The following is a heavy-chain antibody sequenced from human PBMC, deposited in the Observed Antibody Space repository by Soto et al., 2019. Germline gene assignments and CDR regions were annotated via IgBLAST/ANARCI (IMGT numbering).Heavy chain of an antibody. CDR3: AKGGRGVATMVDY. J-gene: IGHJ4*02. Sequence: GGSLRLSCAASGFTFSSYAMSWVRRAPGKGLEWVSTIGGSAGSTFYADSVKGRFTLSRDSSKNTLYLQMNSLRAEDTALYYCAKGGRGVATMVDYWGQGTLVTVSS. V-gene: IGHV3-23*01. CDR1: GFTFSSYA. CDR2: IGGSAGST. D-gene: IGHD5-12*01.